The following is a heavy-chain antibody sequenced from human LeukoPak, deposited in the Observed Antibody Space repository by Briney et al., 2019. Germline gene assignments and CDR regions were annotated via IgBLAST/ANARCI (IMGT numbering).Heavy chain of an antibody. CDR1: GFTFSSYA. V-gene: IGHV3-23*01. D-gene: IGHD3-10*01. CDR2: ISGSGGST. CDR3: AESSYGSGSTGAFDI. J-gene: IGHJ3*02. Sequence: PGGSLRLSCAASGFTFSSYAMSWVRQAPGKGLEWVSAISGSGGSTYYADSVKGRFTIPRDNSKNTLYLQMNSLRAEDTAVYYCAESSYGSGSTGAFDIWGQGTMVTVSS.